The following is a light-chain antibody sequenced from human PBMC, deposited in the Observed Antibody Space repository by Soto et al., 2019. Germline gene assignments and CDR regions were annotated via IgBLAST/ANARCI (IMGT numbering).Light chain of an antibody. CDR1: TSDIAGYNY. Sequence: QSSLARPASVSGSPGQSITISCTGTTSDIAGYNYVSWYQQHPGKAPKLLIYEVTSRASGVSHRFSGSKSGNTASLTISGLQAEDEAEYYCNSYTSASFYVFGTGTKVTVL. V-gene: IGLV2-14*01. CDR3: NSYTSASFYV. J-gene: IGLJ1*01. CDR2: EVT.